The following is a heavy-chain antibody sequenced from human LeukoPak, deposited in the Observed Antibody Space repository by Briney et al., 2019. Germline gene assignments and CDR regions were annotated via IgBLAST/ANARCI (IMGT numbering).Heavy chain of an antibody. D-gene: IGHD3-10*01. Sequence: SETLSLTCTVSGGSISSYYWSWIRQPPGKGLEWIGYISYSGSTNYNPSLKSRVTISVDTSRNQFSLKLSSVTAADTAVYYCARGRLGGSGSYYNVLDYWGHGTLVTVSS. CDR1: GGSISSYY. CDR2: ISYSGST. J-gene: IGHJ4*01. CDR3: ARGRLGGSGSYYNVLDY. V-gene: IGHV4-59*01.